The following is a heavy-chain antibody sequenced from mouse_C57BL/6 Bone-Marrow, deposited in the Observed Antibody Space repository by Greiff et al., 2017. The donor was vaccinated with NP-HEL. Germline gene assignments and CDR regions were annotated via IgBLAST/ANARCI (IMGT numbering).Heavy chain of an antibody. D-gene: IGHD2-3*01. CDR2: ISDGGSYT. CDR1: GFTFSSYA. V-gene: IGHV5-4*01. Sequence: EVQLVESGGGLVKPGGSLKLSCAASGFTFSSYAMSWVRQPPEKRLEWVATISDGGSYTYYPDNVKGRFTISRDNAKNNLYLQMSHLKSEDTAMYYCARGESDGLGYWGQGTSVTVSS. J-gene: IGHJ4*01. CDR3: ARGESDGLGY.